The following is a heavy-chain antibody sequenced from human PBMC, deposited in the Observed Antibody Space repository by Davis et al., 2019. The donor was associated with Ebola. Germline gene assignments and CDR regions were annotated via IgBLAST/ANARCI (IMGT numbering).Heavy chain of an antibody. V-gene: IGHV3-74*01. CDR2: INSDGSST. J-gene: IGHJ4*02. CDR3: ARDAIAVATDY. Sequence: GESLKISCAASGFTFSRYWMHWVRQAPGKGLVWVSRINSDGSSTSYADSVKGRFTISRDNAKNSLYLQMNSLRAEDTAVYYCARDAIAVATDYWGQGTLVTVSS. D-gene: IGHD6-19*01. CDR1: GFTFSRYW.